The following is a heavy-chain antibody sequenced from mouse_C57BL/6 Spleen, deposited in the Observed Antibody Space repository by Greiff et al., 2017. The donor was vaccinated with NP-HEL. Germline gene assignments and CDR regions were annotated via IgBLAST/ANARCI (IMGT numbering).Heavy chain of an antibody. D-gene: IGHD1-1*01. CDR1: GFTFSSYA. J-gene: IGHJ2*01. Sequence: EVQGVESGGGLVKPGGSLKLSCAASGFTFSSYAMSWVRQTPEKRLEWVATISDGGSYTYYPDNVKGRFTISRDNAKNNLYLQMSHLKSEDTAMYYCARFTTVVADYFDYWGQGTTLTVSS. CDR3: ARFTTVVADYFDY. V-gene: IGHV5-4*01. CDR2: ISDGGSYT.